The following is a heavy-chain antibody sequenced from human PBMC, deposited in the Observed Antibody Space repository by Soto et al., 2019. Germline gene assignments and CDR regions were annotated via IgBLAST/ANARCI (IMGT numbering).Heavy chain of an antibody. CDR1: GGTFSSYT. CDR3: AREGYWSGGSCYGRVDFDI. J-gene: IGHJ3*02. V-gene: IGHV1-69*08. Sequence: QVQLVQSGAEVKKPGSSVKVSCKASGGTFSSYTISWVRQAPGQGLEWMGRIIPILGTANYAQKVQGRVTITAHKSLSTAYMELSGLRSEDTAVYYCAREGYWSGGSCYGRVDFDIWGEGSMVTVSS. D-gene: IGHD2-15*01. CDR2: IIPILGTA.